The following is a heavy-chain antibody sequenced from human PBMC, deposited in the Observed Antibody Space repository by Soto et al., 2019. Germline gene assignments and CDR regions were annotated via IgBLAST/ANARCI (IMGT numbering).Heavy chain of an antibody. Sequence: QVQLQESGPGLVKPSETLSLTCTVSGGSISSYYWTWVRQSPGKGLEWIGYVFSSGSTNYNPSLESRVTISLDTSKNQFSLKVISVTAADTAVYYCARRGKKSFYYYMDVWGKRTTVTVSS. V-gene: IGHV4-59*08. CDR2: VFSSGST. CDR3: ARRGKKSFYYYMDV. J-gene: IGHJ6*03. CDR1: GGSISSYY.